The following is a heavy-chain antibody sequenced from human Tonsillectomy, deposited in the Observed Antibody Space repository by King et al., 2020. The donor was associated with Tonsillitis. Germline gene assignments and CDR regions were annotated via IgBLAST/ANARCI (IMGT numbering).Heavy chain of an antibody. CDR3: ARDSKGNDY. CDR1: GYTFTGYY. CDR2: INPNKGGT. V-gene: IGHV1-2*02. Sequence: VQLVEFGAEGKKPGASVKVSCKASGYTFTGYYMHWGRQAPGQGLEWGGGINPNKGGTNHAQMFQGRGTMTRDTSISTVYMELSRLRSDDTAVYYCARDSKGNDYWGQGTLVTVSS. J-gene: IGHJ4*02.